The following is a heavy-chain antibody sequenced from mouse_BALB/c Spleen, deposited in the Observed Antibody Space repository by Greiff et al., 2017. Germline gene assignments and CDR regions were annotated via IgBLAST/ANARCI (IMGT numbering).Heavy chain of an antibody. CDR2: ISYSGST. D-gene: IGHD2-4*01. CDR1: GYSITSDYA. V-gene: IGHV3-2*02. Sequence: EVQRVESGPGLVKPSQSLSLTCTVTGYSITSDYAWNWIRQFPGNKLEWMGYISYSGSTSYNPSLKSRISITRDTSKNQFFLQLNSVTTEDTATYYCARFDYYFDYWGQGTTLTVSS. CDR3: ARFDYYFDY. J-gene: IGHJ2*01.